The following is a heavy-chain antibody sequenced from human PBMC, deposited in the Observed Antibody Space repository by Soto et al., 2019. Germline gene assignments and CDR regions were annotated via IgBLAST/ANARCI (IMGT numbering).Heavy chain of an antibody. CDR1: GGSIISYY. Sequence: SETLSLTCTVSGGSIISYYWSWIRQPPWKGLEWIGYIFYSGSTNFNPSLKSRVTISVDTSKNQFSLKLSSVTAADTAVYYCARYSSGWYDSFDYWGQGTLVTVS. D-gene: IGHD6-19*01. CDR2: IFYSGST. J-gene: IGHJ4*02. V-gene: IGHV4-59*08. CDR3: ARYSSGWYDSFDY.